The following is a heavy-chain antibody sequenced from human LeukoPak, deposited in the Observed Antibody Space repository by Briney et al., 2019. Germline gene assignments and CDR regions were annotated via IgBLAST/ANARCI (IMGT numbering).Heavy chain of an antibody. CDR3: ARDPLNYSGPAA. J-gene: IGHJ5*02. CDR2: ISSSSSYI. V-gene: IGHV3-21*01. D-gene: IGHD4-11*01. Sequence: GGSLRLSCAASGFTFSSYSMNWVRQAPGKGLEWVSSISSSSSYIYYADSVKGRFTISRDNAKNSLYLQMNSLRAEDMAVYYCARDPLNYSGPAAWGQGTLVTVSS. CDR1: GFTFSSYS.